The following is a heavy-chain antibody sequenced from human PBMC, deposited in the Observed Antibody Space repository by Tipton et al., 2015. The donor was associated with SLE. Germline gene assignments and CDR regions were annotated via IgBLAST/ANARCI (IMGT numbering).Heavy chain of an antibody. CDR1: GFTFSSYA. D-gene: IGHD6-13*01. CDR3: ARVGGAAGRPDAFDI. J-gene: IGHJ3*02. CDR2: ISSNGGST. V-gene: IGHV3-64*04. Sequence: SLRLSCSASGFTFSSYAMHWVRQAPGKGLEYVSAISSNGGSTYYADSVKGRFTISRDNSKNTLYLQMNRLRAEDTAVYYCARVGGAAGRPDAFDIWGQGTRVTVSS.